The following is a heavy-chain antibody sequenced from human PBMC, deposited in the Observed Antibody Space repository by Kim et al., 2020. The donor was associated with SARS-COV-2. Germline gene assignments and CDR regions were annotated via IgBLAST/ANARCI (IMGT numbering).Heavy chain of an antibody. CDR3: ASRSSGSYPFDH. D-gene: IGHD3-22*01. CDR1: GGSIRSYY. Sequence: SETLSLTCTVSGGSIRSYYWSWIRQPPGKGLEWIGHIYYSGSTKYNPSLKSRVNISVDTSKNQFSLKLSSVTAADTAMYYCASRSSGSYPFDHWGQGTLVTVSS. J-gene: IGHJ4*02. V-gene: IGHV4-59*01. CDR2: IYYSGST.